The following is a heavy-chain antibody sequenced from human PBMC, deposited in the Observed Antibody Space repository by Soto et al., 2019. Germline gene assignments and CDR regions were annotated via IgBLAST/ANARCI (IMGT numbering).Heavy chain of an antibody. V-gene: IGHV4-34*01. CDR3: ARALRVAARRHGYYYYMDV. Sequence: SVTLSLTCAVYGGSFSGYYWSWIRQPPGKGLEWIGEINHSGSTNYNPSLKSRVTISVDTSKNQFSLKLSSVTAADTAVYYCARALRVAARRHGYYYYMDVWGKGTTVTVSS. J-gene: IGHJ6*03. D-gene: IGHD6-6*01. CDR2: INHSGST. CDR1: GGSFSGYY.